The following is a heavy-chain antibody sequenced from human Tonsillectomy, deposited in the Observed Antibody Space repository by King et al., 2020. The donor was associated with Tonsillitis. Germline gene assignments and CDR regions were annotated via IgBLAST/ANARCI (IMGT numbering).Heavy chain of an antibody. Sequence: VQLQESGPGLVKPSQTLSLTCTVSGGSISSGSYYWSWIRQHPGKGLEWIGYIFRSGSTYCNPSLKSRVTISGDTPKNQFSLKLTSVTAADTAVYYCARGAWDLLPGDDWYFDLWGRGTLVTVSS. D-gene: IGHD1-26*01. V-gene: IGHV4-31*03. J-gene: IGHJ2*01. CDR3: ARGAWDLLPGDDWYFDL. CDR2: IFRSGST. CDR1: GGSISSGSYY.